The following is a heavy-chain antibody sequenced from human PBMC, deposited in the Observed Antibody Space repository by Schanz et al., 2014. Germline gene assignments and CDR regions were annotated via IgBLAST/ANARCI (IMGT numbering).Heavy chain of an antibody. D-gene: IGHD3-10*01. CDR3: ARGGYGSGSYREFDY. Sequence: QVQLQESGPGLVKPSQTLSLTCTVSGGSISSATYYWSWVRQPAGKGLEWIGRIYSRGSSTYNPSLKSRVTISIDTSNNQFSLKLNSVTAADTAVYYCARGGYGSGSYREFDYWGQGTLVTVSS. CDR2: IYSRGSS. CDR1: GGSISSATYY. J-gene: IGHJ4*02. V-gene: IGHV4-61*02.